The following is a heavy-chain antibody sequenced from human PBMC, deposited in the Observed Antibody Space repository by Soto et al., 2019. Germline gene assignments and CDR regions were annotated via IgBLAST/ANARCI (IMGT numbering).Heavy chain of an antibody. D-gene: IGHD3-16*01. Sequence: QVQLQESGPGLVKPSGTLSLTCTVSGGSISSFNWWSWVRQPPGKGLEWIGEISLSGSTSYNPSLKSRVAISVDRSKNQFSLNLNSVTAADTAVHYCATGGLTWGDYWGQGTLVTVSS. CDR1: GGSISSFNW. CDR2: ISLSGST. V-gene: IGHV4-4*02. J-gene: IGHJ4*02. CDR3: ATGGLTWGDY.